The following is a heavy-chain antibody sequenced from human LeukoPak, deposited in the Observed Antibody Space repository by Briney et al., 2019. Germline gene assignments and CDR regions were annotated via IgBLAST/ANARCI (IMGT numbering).Heavy chain of an antibody. Sequence: KPSQTLSLTCTVSGGSISSGGYYWSWIRQHPGKGLEWIGYIYYSGSTYYNPSLKSRVTISVDTSKNQFSLKLSSVTAPDTAVYYCARVNDYSNYFDLWGRGTLVTVSS. J-gene: IGHJ2*01. D-gene: IGHD4-11*01. V-gene: IGHV4-31*03. CDR1: GGSISSGGYY. CDR3: ARVNDYSNYFDL. CDR2: IYYSGST.